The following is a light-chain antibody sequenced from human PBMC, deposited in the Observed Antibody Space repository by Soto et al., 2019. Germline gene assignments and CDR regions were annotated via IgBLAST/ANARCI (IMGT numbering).Light chain of an antibody. V-gene: IGKV3-20*01. CDR2: GAS. Sequence: EIVLTQSPGTLSLSPGERATLSCRASQSVSSSYFAWYQQKPGQAPRLLIYGASSRATGIPDRFSGSGSGTDFTLTISRLEPEDFAVYYCQQYGSSPWTVGQGTKVEIK. CDR1: QSVSSSY. CDR3: QQYGSSPWT. J-gene: IGKJ1*01.